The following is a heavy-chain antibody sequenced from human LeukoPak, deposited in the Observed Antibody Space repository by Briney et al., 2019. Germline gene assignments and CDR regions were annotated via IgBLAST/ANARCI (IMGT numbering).Heavy chain of an antibody. D-gene: IGHD6-19*01. V-gene: IGHV3-23*01. J-gene: IGHJ4*02. Sequence: GGSLRLSCAASGFTFRSYAMSWVRQAPGKGLEWVSVISGSGATTYHADSVRGRFAISRDNSKSTLYLQMNSLRAEDTAAYYCAREYSSGRDYWGQGTLVTVSS. CDR1: GFTFRSYA. CDR2: ISGSGATT. CDR3: AREYSSGRDY.